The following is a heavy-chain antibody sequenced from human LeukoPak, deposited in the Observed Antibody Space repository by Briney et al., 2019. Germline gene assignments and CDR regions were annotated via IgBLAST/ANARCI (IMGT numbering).Heavy chain of an antibody. J-gene: IGHJ4*02. Sequence: GASVKVSCKASGYTFTSYGISWVRQAPGQGLEWMGWISAYNGNTNYAQKLQGRVTMTTDTSTSTAYMELRSLRSDDTAVYYCARVGRITMVRGVTRFDYWGQGTLVTVSS. D-gene: IGHD3-10*01. CDR2: ISAYNGNT. CDR1: GYTFTSYG. V-gene: IGHV1-18*01. CDR3: ARVGRITMVRGVTRFDY.